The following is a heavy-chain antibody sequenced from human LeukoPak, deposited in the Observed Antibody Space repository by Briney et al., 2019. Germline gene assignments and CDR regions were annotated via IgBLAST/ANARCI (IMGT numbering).Heavy chain of an antibody. D-gene: IGHD6-13*01. Sequence: PGGSLRLSCAASGFTFSSYSMNWVRQAPGKGLEWVSSISSSSSYIYYADSVKGRFTISRDNAKNSLYLQMNSLRAEDTAVYYCAKGRGLYSSQSPYDYWGQGTLVTVSS. V-gene: IGHV3-21*01. CDR2: ISSSSSYI. CDR3: AKGRGLYSSQSPYDY. J-gene: IGHJ4*02. CDR1: GFTFSSYS.